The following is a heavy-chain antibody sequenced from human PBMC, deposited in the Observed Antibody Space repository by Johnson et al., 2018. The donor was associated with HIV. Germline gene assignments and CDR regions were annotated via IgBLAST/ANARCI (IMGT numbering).Heavy chain of an antibody. CDR3: AKDRSGGSSFPDAFDI. J-gene: IGHJ3*02. CDR2: INEYRTGK. CDR1: GFTFDDYA. Sequence: VLLVESGGGLVKPGGSLRLSCAASGFTFDDYAMHWVRQAPGKGLEWVATINEYRTGKNHVDSVKGLFTISRDNPKNTLNLQMNSLRAEDTAVYYCAKDRSGGSSFPDAFDIWGQGTMVTVSS. D-gene: IGHD1-26*01. V-gene: IGHV3-7*01.